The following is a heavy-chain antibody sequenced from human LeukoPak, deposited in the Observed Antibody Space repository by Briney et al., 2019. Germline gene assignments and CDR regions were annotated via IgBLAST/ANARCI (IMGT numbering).Heavy chain of an antibody. CDR1: GYSFTNYW. CDR3: ARRGYYYYGLDV. J-gene: IGHJ6*02. Sequence: GESLKISCKGSGYSFTNYWISWVRQIPGKGLEWRGRIEPSDSYPSYSPSFQGHVTISDDKSISTAYLQWSSLRASDTAIYYCARRGYYYYGLDVWGQGTTVTVSS. V-gene: IGHV5-10-1*01. CDR2: IEPSDSYP.